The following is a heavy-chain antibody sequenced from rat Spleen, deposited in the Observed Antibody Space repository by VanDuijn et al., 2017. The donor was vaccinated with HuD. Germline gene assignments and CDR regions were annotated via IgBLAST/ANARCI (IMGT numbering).Heavy chain of an antibody. CDR3: ARRNYGYNGVFYFDY. CDR1: GFSLTTHH. CDR2: IWTGGST. D-gene: IGHD1-9*01. Sequence: QVRLKESGPGLVQPSQTLSLTCTVSGFSLTTHHVSWVRQPPGKSLVWMGVIWTGGSTAYNSLLKSRLSISRDTSKSQVFLKMNSLQSDDTAKYFCARRNYGYNGVFYFDYWGQGVMVTVSS. V-gene: IGHV2-15*01. J-gene: IGHJ2*01.